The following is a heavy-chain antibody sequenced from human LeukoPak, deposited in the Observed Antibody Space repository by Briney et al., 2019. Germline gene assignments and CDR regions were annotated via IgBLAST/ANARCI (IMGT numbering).Heavy chain of an antibody. D-gene: IGHD3-22*01. V-gene: IGHV3-33*01. J-gene: IGHJ4*02. Sequence: GGSLRLSCAASGFTFSSYGMHWVRQAPGKGLEWVAVIWYDGSNKYYADSVKGRFTISRDNSKNTLYLQMNSLRAEDTAVYYCARDAPVGPNYYDSSGYLDYWGQGTLVTVSS. CDR1: GFTFSSYG. CDR2: IWYDGSNK. CDR3: ARDAPVGPNYYDSSGYLDY.